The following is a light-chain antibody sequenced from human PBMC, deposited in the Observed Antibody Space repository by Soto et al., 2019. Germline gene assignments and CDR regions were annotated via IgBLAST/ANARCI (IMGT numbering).Light chain of an antibody. CDR2: AAS. V-gene: IGKV1-39*01. CDR1: QSISNH. Sequence: DIQMTQSPSSLSASVEDRVIITCRASQSISNHLNWYQQKPGKAPKLLIFAASSLQSGVPSRFSGSRYGPDLTLTISSLKPEDFATYYCQQSYSSPPTFGQGTKVDIK. CDR3: QQSYSSPPT. J-gene: IGKJ1*01.